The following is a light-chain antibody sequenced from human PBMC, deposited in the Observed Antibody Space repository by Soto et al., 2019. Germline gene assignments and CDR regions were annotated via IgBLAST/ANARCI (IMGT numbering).Light chain of an antibody. Sequence: EIVLTQSPGTLSLSPGERATLSCKASQSVSSNFLAWYQRKPGQAPRLLIYGASYTATDIPYICSGSGSRTDFTLTIARLEPEDSAVYCCQQYGTSPPTFGQGTKVEI. V-gene: IGKV3-20*01. CDR2: GAS. J-gene: IGKJ1*01. CDR3: QQYGTSPPT. CDR1: QSVSSNF.